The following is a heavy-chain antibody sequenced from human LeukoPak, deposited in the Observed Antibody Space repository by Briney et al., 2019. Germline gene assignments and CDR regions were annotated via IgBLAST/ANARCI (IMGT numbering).Heavy chain of an antibody. CDR2: SYRRVTT. V-gene: IGHV3-53*01. CDR3: ARIYGNSTIADAFDI. CDR1: GFSVFSNY. D-gene: IGHD2-21*01. Sequence: GGSLRLSCAASGFSVFSNYMTCVRQAPGEGLEWVAVSYRRVTTFYSAAVKGRFIISTDSSRKTVYLQMKSMRVDDTAMYYCARIYGNSTIADAFDIWGQGTMVIVSS. J-gene: IGHJ3*02.